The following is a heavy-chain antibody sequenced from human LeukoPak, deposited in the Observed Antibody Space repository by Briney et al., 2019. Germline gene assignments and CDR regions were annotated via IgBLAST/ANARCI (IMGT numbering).Heavy chain of an antibody. CDR2: IIPILGIA. Sequence: GASVKVSCKASGGTFSSYAISWVRQAPGQGLEWMGRIIPILGIANYAQKFQGRVTITADKSTSTAYMELSSLRSEDTAMYYCASMIGGGRVNYYFDYWGQGTLVTVSS. D-gene: IGHD3-10*02. V-gene: IGHV1-69*04. CDR3: ASMIGGGRVNYYFDY. J-gene: IGHJ4*02. CDR1: GGTFSSYA.